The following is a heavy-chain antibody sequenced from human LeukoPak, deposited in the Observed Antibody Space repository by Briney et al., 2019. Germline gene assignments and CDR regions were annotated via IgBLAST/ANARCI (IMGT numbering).Heavy chain of an antibody. CDR2: IYYSGST. Sequence: SETLSLTCTVSGGSISSYYWSWIRQPPGKGLEWIGYIYYSGSTYYNPSLKSRVTISVDTSKNQFSLKLRSVTAADTAVYYCARDRDYYGSGDESVYYMDVWGKGTTVTVSS. V-gene: IGHV4-59*12. CDR1: GGSISSYY. D-gene: IGHD3-10*01. J-gene: IGHJ6*03. CDR3: ARDRDYYGSGDESVYYMDV.